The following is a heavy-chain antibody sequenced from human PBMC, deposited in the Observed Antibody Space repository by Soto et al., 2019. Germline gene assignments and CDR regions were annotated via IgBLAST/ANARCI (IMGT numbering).Heavy chain of an antibody. D-gene: IGHD6-13*01. J-gene: IGHJ5*02. CDR3: ARSSSPTDWFDP. CDR2: IYHSGST. V-gene: IGHV4-30-2*01. Sequence: LSLTCAVSGGSISSGGYSWSWIRQPPGKGLEWIGYIYHSGSTYYNPSLKSRVTISVDRSKNQFSLKLSSVTAADTAVYYCARSSSPTDWFDPWGQGTLVTV. CDR1: GGSISSGGYS.